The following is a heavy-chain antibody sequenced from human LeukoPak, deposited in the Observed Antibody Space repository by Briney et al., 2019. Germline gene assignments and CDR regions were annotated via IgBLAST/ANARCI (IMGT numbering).Heavy chain of an antibody. CDR1: GGSIGSYY. Sequence: SETLSLTCTVSGGSIGSYYWSWIRQPAGKGLEWIGRIYTSGSTNYNPSLKSRVTMSVDTSKNQFSLKLSSVTAADTAVYYCARDAYCSSTSCYTGDNYYMDVWGKGTTVTVSS. CDR3: ARDAYCSSTSCYTGDNYYMDV. D-gene: IGHD2-2*02. V-gene: IGHV4-4*07. CDR2: IYTSGST. J-gene: IGHJ6*03.